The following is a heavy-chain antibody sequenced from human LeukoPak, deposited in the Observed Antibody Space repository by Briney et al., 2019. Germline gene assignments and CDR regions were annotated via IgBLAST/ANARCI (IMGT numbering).Heavy chain of an antibody. CDR2: LIGSSGST. V-gene: IGHV3-23*01. D-gene: IGHD5-12*01. CDR1: GFTFSGYW. CDR3: AKGAYDYIEIAYFDS. Sequence: GGSLRLSCAASGFTFSGYWMSWVRQAPGKGLEWVSVLIGSSGSTDYADSVKGRFTMSRDISKNTLFLQMNSLRAEDAAIYYCAKGAYDYIEIAYFDSWGQGTLVTVSS. J-gene: IGHJ4*02.